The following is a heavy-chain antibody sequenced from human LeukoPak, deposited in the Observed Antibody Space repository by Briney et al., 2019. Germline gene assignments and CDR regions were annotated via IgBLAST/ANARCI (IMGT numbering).Heavy chain of an antibody. D-gene: IGHD6-6*01. V-gene: IGHV1-69*05. CDR1: GGTFSDYA. J-gene: IGHJ4*02. CDR2: FIPVLGTA. CDR3: TRDDIATRYFDY. Sequence: ASVKVSCKAFGGTFSDYAISWVRQAPGQGLEWVGGFIPVLGTANFARNFQSRVTITTDESTNTAYMELSALRSDDTAVYYCTRDDIATRYFDYWGQGTLVTVSS.